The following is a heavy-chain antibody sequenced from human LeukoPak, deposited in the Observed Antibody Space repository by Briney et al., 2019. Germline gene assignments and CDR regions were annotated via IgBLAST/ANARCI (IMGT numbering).Heavy chain of an antibody. V-gene: IGHV4-4*07. D-gene: IGHD3-22*01. J-gene: IGHJ4*02. CDR2: IYTSGST. CDR1: GGSISSYY. CDR3: ACSRLYYYDSSGYPDQTDH. Sequence: PSETLSLTCTVSGGSISSYYWSWIRQPAGKGLEWIGRIYTSGSTNYNPSLKSRVTMSVDTSKNQFSLKLSSVTAADTAVYYCACSRLYYYDSSGYPDQTDHWGQGALVTVSS.